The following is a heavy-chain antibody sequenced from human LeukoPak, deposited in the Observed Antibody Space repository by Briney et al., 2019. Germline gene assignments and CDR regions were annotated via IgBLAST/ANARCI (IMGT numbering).Heavy chain of an antibody. CDR1: GGSFSSSSYY. J-gene: IGHJ5*02. CDR3: ARQPHYGPLIDP. CDR2: ICYSGST. Sequence: SETLSLTCTVSGGSFSSSSYYWGWIRQPPGKGLEWIGSICYSGSTYYNPSLKSRVTISVDTSKNQFSLNLSSVTAADTAVYYCARQPHYGPLIDPWGQGTLVTVSS. D-gene: IGHD4-17*01. V-gene: IGHV4-39*01.